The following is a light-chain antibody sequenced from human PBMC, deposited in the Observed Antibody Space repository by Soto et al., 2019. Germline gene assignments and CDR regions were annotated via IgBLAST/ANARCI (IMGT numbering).Light chain of an antibody. V-gene: IGLV1-40*01. Sequence: VLTQPPSVSGAPGQRVTISCTGSSSNIGAGYDVHWYQQLPGTAPKLLIYANSNRPSGVPDRFSGSKSGTSASLAITGLQAEDEADYYCQSYDSSLSPYVFGTGTKLTVL. J-gene: IGLJ1*01. CDR2: ANS. CDR1: SSNIGAGYD. CDR3: QSYDSSLSPYV.